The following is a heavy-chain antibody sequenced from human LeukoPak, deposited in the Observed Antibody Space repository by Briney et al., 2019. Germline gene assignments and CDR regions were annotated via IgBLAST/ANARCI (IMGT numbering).Heavy chain of an antibody. CDR3: ARDLSGVTGYTYGRGIDY. J-gene: IGHJ4*02. V-gene: IGHV3-7*01. D-gene: IGHD5-18*01. Sequence: GGSLRLSCAASGFTFSSYWMSWVRQAPGKGLEWVANIKKDGSEKYYVDSVKGRFTISRDNAKTSLYLQMNSLRAEDTAVYYCARDLSGVTGYTYGRGIDYWGQGTLVAVSS. CDR2: IKKDGSEK. CDR1: GFTFSSYW.